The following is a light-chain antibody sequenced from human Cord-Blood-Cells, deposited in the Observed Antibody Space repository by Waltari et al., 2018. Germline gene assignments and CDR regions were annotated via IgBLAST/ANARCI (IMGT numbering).Light chain of an antibody. CDR1: QSISSY. V-gene: IGKV1-39*01. J-gene: IGKJ3*01. Sequence: DIQMTQSPSSLSASVGDRLTSTCRASQSISSYLNWYPQKPGKAPKLLIYAAFSLQSGVPSRFSGSGSGTDFTLTISSLQPEDFATYYCQQSYSTLFTFGPGTKVDIK. CDR2: AAF. CDR3: QQSYSTLFT.